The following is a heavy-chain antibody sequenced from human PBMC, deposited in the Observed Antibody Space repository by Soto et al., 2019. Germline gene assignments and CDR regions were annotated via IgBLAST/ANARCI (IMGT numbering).Heavy chain of an antibody. D-gene: IGHD2-15*01. V-gene: IGHV4-59*08. J-gene: IGHJ5*02. CDR1: GGSISSYY. Sequence: SETLSLTCTVSGGSISSYYWSWIRQPPGKGLEWIGYIYHSGSTYYNPSLKSRVTISVDTSKNQFSLKLSSVTAADTAVYYCARYCSGGSGYHDPWGRGTLVTVSS. CDR3: ARYCSGGSGYHDP. CDR2: IYHSGST.